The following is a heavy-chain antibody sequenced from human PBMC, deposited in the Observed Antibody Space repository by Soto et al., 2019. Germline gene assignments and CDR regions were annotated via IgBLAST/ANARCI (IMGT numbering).Heavy chain of an antibody. D-gene: IGHD3-22*01. V-gene: IGHV1-24*01. CDR2: FDPEDGET. J-gene: IGHJ4*02. Sequence: VRQAPGKGLEWMGGFDPEDGETIYAQKFQGRVTMTEDTSTDTAYMELSSLRSEDTAVYYCATQPYYDSSGYYQGVDYWGQGTLVTVSS. CDR3: ATQPYYDSSGYYQGVDY.